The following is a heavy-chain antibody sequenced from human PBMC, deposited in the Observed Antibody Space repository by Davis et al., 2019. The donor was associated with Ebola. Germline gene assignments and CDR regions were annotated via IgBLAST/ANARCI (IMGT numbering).Heavy chain of an antibody. CDR2: IWYDGISK. CDR3: AREVISSPNDY. Sequence: GGSLRLSCAASGFTFSGYGMHWVRQAPGKGLEWVALIWYDGISKYYADSVKGRFTISRDNAKNSLFLQMNSLRVEDTALYYCAREVISSPNDYWGQGTLVIVSS. V-gene: IGHV3-33*01. J-gene: IGHJ4*02. CDR1: GFTFSGYG. D-gene: IGHD6-6*01.